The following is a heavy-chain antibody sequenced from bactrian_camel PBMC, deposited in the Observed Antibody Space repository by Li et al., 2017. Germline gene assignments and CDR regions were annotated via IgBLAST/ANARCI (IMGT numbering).Heavy chain of an antibody. J-gene: IGHJ4*01. Sequence: HVQLVESGGGLVQPGGSLRLSCVADGFTLSSYGMSWVRQAPGKGLEWVAGITNDATDTSYVASVKGRFTISRDNAENMLTLQLSSLKPEDTAVYYCAADPSRELWVGYPPYKYWGQGTQVTVS. V-gene: IGHV3S7*01. D-gene: IGHD5*01. CDR2: ITNDATDT. CDR1: GFTLSSYG. CDR3: AADPSRELWVGYPPYKY.